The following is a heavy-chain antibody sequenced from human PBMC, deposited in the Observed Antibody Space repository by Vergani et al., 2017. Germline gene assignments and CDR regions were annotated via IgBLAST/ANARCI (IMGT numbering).Heavy chain of an antibody. CDR3: ARDNGAAGDFDY. V-gene: IGHV3-30*03. J-gene: IGHJ4*02. D-gene: IGHD6-13*01. CDR1: GFTFSSYG. Sequence: QVQLVESGGGVVQPGRSLRLSCAASGFTFSSYGMHWVRQAPGKGLEWVAVISYDGSNKYYADSVKGRFTISRDNAKNSLYLQMNSLIAEDTAVYYCARDNGAAGDFDYWGQGTLVTVSS. CDR2: ISYDGSNK.